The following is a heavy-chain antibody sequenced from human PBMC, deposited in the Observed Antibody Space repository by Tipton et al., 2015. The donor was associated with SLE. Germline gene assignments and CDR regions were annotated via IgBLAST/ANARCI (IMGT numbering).Heavy chain of an antibody. Sequence: SLRLSCAASGFTFSSYAMHWVRQAPGKGLEWVAVIPYDGSNKYYADSVKGRFTISRDNSKNTLYLQMNSLRAEDTAVYYCAREVETVIFDYWGQGTLVTVSS. J-gene: IGHJ4*02. CDR1: GFTFSSYA. D-gene: IGHD1-1*01. V-gene: IGHV3-30*04. CDR3: AREVETVIFDY. CDR2: IPYDGSNK.